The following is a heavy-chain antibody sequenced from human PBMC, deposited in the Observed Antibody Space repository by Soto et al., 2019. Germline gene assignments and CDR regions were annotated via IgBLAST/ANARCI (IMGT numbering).Heavy chain of an antibody. D-gene: IGHD1-20*01. CDR2: IKSKTDGETT. J-gene: IGHJ4*02. CDR1: GFTFSNAW. CDR3: TTPYNWNY. V-gene: IGHV3-15*01. Sequence: PGGSLRLSCAASGFTFSNAWMSWVRQAPGKGLEWVGRIKSKTDGETTDYAAPVKGRFTISRDDSKNTLYLQMNSLKTEDTAVYYCTTPYNWNYVGQGTLVTVSS.